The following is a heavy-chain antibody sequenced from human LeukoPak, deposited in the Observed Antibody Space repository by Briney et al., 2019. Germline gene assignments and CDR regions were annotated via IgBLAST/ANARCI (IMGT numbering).Heavy chain of an antibody. D-gene: IGHD2/OR15-2a*01. CDR1: GFTFSGSA. CDR2: IRSKANSYAT. Sequence: GGSLRLSCAASGFTFSGSAMHWVRQASGKGLEWVGRIRSKANSYATAYAASVKGRFTISRDNSRNTLYLQMNSLRAEDTAVYYCAKGPLLWNWGQGTLVTVSS. V-gene: IGHV3-73*01. J-gene: IGHJ4*02. CDR3: AKGPLLWN.